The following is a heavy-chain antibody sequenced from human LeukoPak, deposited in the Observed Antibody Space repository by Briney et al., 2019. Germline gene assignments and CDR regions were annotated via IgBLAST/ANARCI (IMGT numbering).Heavy chain of an antibody. CDR1: GGTFSSYA. D-gene: IGHD3-10*01. Sequence: GSSVKVSCKASGGTFSSYAISWVRQAPGQGLEWMGGIIPIFGTANYAQKFQGRVTITADKSTSTAYMELSSLRSEDTAVYYCARTTMVRGTYYMDVWGKGTTVTISS. CDR2: IIPIFGTA. CDR3: ARTTMVRGTYYMDV. V-gene: IGHV1-69*06. J-gene: IGHJ6*03.